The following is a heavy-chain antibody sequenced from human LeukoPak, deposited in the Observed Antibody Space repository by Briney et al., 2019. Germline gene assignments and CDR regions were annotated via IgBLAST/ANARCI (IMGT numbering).Heavy chain of an antibody. J-gene: IGHJ4*02. CDR3: AAHDVYYYDSSGYYAGSDY. D-gene: IGHD3-22*01. V-gene: IGHV1-2*02. CDR2: INPNSGGT. CDR1: GYTFTGYY. Sequence: ASVKVSCKASGYTFTGYYMHWVRQAPGQGLEWMGWINPNSGGTNYAQKFQGRVTMTRDMSTSTVYMELSSLRSEDTAVYYCAAHDVYYYDSSGYYAGSDYWGQGTLVTVSS.